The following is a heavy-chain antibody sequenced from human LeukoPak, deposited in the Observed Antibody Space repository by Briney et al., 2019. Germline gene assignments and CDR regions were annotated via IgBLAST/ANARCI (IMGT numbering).Heavy chain of an antibody. J-gene: IGHJ4*02. D-gene: IGHD3-22*01. CDR1: GYTFTSYY. CDR3: ARGGSSGYYYFDY. CDR2: INPHSGGT. V-gene: IGHV1-2*02. Sequence: EASVKVSCKASGYTFTSYYMHWVRQAPGQGLEWMGWINPHSGGTNYAQKFQGRVTMTRDTSISTAYMELSRLRSDDTAVYYCARGGSSGYYYFDYWGQGTLVTVSS.